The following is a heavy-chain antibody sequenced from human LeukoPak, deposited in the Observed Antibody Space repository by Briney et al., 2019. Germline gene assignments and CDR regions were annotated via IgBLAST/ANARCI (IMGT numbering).Heavy chain of an antibody. CDR3: ARDNTVTKYYFDY. D-gene: IGHD4-17*01. CDR1: GFTFSSYA. V-gene: IGHV3-30-3*01. Sequence: GGSLRLSCAASGFTFSSYAMHWVRQAPGKGLEWVAVISYDGCNKYYADSVKGRFTISRDNSKNTLYLQMNSLRAEDTAVYYCARDNTVTKYYFDYWGQGTLVTVSS. CDR2: ISYDGCNK. J-gene: IGHJ4*02.